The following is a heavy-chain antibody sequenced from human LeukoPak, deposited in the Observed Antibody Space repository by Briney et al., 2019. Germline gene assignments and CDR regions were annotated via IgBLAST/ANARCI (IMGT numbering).Heavy chain of an antibody. D-gene: IGHD2-15*01. CDR1: GASIRSGDYY. J-gene: IGHJ3*02. CDR2: IYDSGST. V-gene: IGHV4-30-4*01. CDR3: ARDCSGGSCYGAFDI. Sequence: SQTLSLTCTVSGASIRSGDYYWSWIRQPPGRGLEWIGYIYDSGSTYYNPSLKGRITISVDTSENRFSLKLSSVTATDTAVYYCARDCSGGSCYGAFDIWGQGTMVTVSS.